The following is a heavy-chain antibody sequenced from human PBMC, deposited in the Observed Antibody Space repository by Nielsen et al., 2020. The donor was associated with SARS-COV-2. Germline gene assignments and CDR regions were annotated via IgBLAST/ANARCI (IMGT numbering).Heavy chain of an antibody. D-gene: IGHD4-23*01. V-gene: IGHV3-23*01. CDR2: ISGSGDYT. CDR3: AKLSGGNSLSGMDV. J-gene: IGHJ6*02. Sequence: GESLKISCAASGFTFNNFAMSWVRQPPEKGLEWVLGISGSGDYTYYGDSVKGRFTISRDNSKNTLYLQMNILRAEDTAVYYCAKLSGGNSLSGMDVWGQGTTVTVSS. CDR1: GFTFNNFA.